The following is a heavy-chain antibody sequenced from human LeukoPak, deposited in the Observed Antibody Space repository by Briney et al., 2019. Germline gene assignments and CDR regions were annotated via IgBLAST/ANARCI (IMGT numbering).Heavy chain of an antibody. J-gene: IGHJ4*02. CDR2: ISWNSGSI. D-gene: IGHD1-26*01. CDR1: GFIFNNYA. V-gene: IGHV3-9*01. CDR3: AREIVGAIKSYFDY. Sequence: GGSLRPSCAGSGFIFNNYAMHWVRQPPGKGLEWVSGISWNSGSIDYADSVKGRFTISRDNAENSLYLQMNSLRAEDTAVYYCAREIVGAIKSYFDYWGQGTLVTASS.